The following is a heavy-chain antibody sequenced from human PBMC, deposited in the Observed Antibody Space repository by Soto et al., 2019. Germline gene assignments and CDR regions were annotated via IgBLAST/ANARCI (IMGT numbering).Heavy chain of an antibody. V-gene: IGHV1-18*04. CDR1: GYTFTNYG. Sequence: ASVKVSCKTSGYTFTNYGITWVLQAPGQGLKWMGWISAYNGDTNYAQKFQGRVIMTTDTSTTTAYMELRSLRSDDTAVYYCARGPAGGLRGGVSYWGQGTLVTVSS. J-gene: IGHJ4*02. CDR2: ISAYNGDT. D-gene: IGHD2-15*01. CDR3: ARGPAGGLRGGVSY.